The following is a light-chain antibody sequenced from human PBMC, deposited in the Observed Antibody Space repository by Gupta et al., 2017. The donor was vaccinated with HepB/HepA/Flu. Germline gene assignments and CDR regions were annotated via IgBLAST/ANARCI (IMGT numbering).Light chain of an antibody. V-gene: IGKV3-15*01. CDR2: GAS. Sequence: EIVMTQSPATLSVSPGERTTLSCRSSQSVSTNLAWYHQKPGRAPRLPIYGASTRAPGIPPRVSGSGSGTEFTLTISSLESEDFGVYFCQQDSYWPRIFGQGTKVQIK. CDR3: QQDSYWPRI. CDR1: QSVSTN. J-gene: IGKJ2*01.